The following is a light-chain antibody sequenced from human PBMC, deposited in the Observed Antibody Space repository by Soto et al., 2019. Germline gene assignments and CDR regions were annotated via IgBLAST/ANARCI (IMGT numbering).Light chain of an antibody. Sequence: DIQLTQSPSFLSASVGDRVTITCRASQAISSYLAWYQQRPGKVPRFLTHAASTLQSGVPSRFSATGSGTAFTLTISSLQPEDFATYYCQQPNRFPRTFGQGTKVEV. CDR3: QQPNRFPRT. V-gene: IGKV1-9*01. CDR1: QAISSY. CDR2: AAS. J-gene: IGKJ1*01.